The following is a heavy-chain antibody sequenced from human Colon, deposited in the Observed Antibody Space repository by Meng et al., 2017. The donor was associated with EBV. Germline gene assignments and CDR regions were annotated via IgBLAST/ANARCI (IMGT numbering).Heavy chain of an antibody. D-gene: IGHD3-22*01. CDR1: GYTFPSYA. Sequence: QVRLVQAGAEVKKSGASLHVSCKASGYTFPSYAMNWVRQAPGQGLEWMGWINTNTGKPTYAPDLTGRFVFYLDTSVSTAYLQISSLKAEDTAVYYCARGDYYDSSGLDYWGQGTLVTVSS. J-gene: IGHJ4*02. V-gene: IGHV7-4-1*02. CDR2: INTNTGKP. CDR3: ARGDYYDSSGLDY.